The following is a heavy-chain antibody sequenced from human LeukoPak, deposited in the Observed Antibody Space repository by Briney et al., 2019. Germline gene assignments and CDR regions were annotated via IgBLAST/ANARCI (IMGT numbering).Heavy chain of an antibody. Sequence: PGGSLRLSCAASGFTFSSYAMSWVRQAPGKGLEWVSATSGSGGSTYYADSVKGRFTISRDNSKNTLYLQMNSLRAEDTAVYYCAKDGIMVRGVIILPFDYWGQGTLVTVSS. CDR2: TSGSGGST. J-gene: IGHJ4*02. CDR1: GFTFSSYA. D-gene: IGHD3-10*01. CDR3: AKDGIMVRGVIILPFDY. V-gene: IGHV3-23*01.